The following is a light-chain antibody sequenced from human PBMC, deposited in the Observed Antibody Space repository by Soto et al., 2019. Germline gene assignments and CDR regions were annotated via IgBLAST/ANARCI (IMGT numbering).Light chain of an antibody. CDR3: QQHGSSLLWT. J-gene: IGKJ1*01. Sequence: EIVLTQSPGTLSLSPGERATLSCRASQSVSSSYLAWYQQKPGQAPRLVLYGASTRATGVPARFSGSGSGTEFTLTISRLEPEDFAVYYCQQHGSSLLWTFGQGTKVDTK. V-gene: IGKV3-20*01. CDR1: QSVSSSY. CDR2: GAS.